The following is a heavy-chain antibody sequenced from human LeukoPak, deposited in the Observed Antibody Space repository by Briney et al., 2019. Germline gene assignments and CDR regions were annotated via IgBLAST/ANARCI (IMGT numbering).Heavy chain of an antibody. CDR1: GFTFSSYE. Sequence: GGSLRLSCAASGFTFSSYEMNWVRQAPGKGLEWVSYISGSVRDSVSTIYYADSVKGRFTISRDNAKNSLYLQMNSLRAEDTAVYYCARVSRSGWWDDYWGQGTLVTVSS. CDR2: ISGSVRDSVSTI. J-gene: IGHJ4*02. CDR3: ARVSRSGWWDDY. D-gene: IGHD6-19*01. V-gene: IGHV3-48*03.